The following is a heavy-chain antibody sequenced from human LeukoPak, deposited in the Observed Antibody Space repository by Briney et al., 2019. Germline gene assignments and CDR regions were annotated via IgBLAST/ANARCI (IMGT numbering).Heavy chain of an antibody. V-gene: IGHV3-7*01. Sequence: GGSLRLSCAASGFTFSSYWMNWVRQAPGKGLEWVANIKQDGSEKYYVDSVKGRFTISRDNAKNSLYLQMNSLRAEDTAVYYCARDNYGSGSYYTLYYYYYMDVWGKGTTVTVSS. CDR3: ARDNYGSGSYYTLYYYYYMDV. J-gene: IGHJ6*03. CDR1: GFTFSSYW. CDR2: IKQDGSEK. D-gene: IGHD3-10*01.